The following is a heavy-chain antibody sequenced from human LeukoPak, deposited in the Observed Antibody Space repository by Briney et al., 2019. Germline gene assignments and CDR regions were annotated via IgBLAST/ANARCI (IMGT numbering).Heavy chain of an antibody. CDR2: INHSGST. Sequence: PSETLSLTCAVYGGSFSGYYWSWLRQPPGKGLEWIGEINHSGSTNYNPSLKSRVTISVDTSKNQFSLKLSSVTAADTAVYYCARVSWWYYFDYWGQGTLVTVSS. D-gene: IGHD2-8*02. V-gene: IGHV4-34*01. CDR1: GGSFSGYY. J-gene: IGHJ4*02. CDR3: ARVSWWYYFDY.